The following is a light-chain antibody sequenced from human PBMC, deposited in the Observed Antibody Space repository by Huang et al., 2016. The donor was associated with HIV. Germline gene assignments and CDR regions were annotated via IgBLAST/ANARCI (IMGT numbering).Light chain of an antibody. J-gene: IGKJ1*01. CDR1: QSVSTW. CDR3: QQYKSFPWT. Sequence: DIQMTQSSSTLSASVGDRVTIACRASQSVSTWLAWYQQKAGRGPNLLIYEASTLESGVPSRFSGGGSGTDFTLTISSLQPDDFATYYCQQYKSFPWTFGQGTKVEV. V-gene: IGKV1-5*03. CDR2: EAS.